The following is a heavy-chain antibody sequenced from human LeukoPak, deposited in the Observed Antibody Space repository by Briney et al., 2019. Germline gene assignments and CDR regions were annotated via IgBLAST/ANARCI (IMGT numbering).Heavy chain of an antibody. D-gene: IGHD5-12*01. CDR1: GFTFNNYA. CDR3: AKDGYSGYDVFDC. V-gene: IGHV3-23*01. J-gene: IGHJ4*02. Sequence: GGSLRLSCAASGFTFNNYAMSWVRQAPGKGLEWVSAISGSGGSTYYADSVKGRFTISRDKSKNTLYLQMNSLRVEDTAVYYCAKDGYSGYDVFDCWGQGTLVTVSS. CDR2: ISGSGGST.